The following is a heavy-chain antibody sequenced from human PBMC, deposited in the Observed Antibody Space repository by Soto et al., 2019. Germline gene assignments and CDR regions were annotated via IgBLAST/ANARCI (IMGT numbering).Heavy chain of an antibody. J-gene: IGHJ5*02. CDR1: GYTFTSYY. V-gene: IGHV1-46*01. CDR2: INPSGGST. Sequence: GASVKVSCKASGYTFTSYYMHWVRQAPGQGLEWMGIINPSGGSTSYAQKFQGRVTMTRDTSTSTVYMELSSLRSEDTAVYYCARDGENSSGWYSWFDPWGQGTLVTVSS. CDR3: ARDGENSSGWYSWFDP. D-gene: IGHD6-19*01.